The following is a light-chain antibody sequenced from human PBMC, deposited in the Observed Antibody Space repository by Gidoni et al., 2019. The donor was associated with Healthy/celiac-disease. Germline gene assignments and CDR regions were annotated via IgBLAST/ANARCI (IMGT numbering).Light chain of an antibody. CDR1: QSVSSY. CDR3: QQPLFT. J-gene: IGKJ3*01. Sequence: IVLTQSPATLSLSPGERATLSCRASQSVSSYLAWYQQKPGQAPRLLIYDASNRATGIPARFSGSGSGTDFTLTISSLEPEDFAVYYCQQPLFTFGPGTKVDIK. CDR2: DAS. V-gene: IGKV3-11*01.